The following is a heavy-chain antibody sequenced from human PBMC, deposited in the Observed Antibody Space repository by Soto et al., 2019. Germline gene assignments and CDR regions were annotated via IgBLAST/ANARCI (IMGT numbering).Heavy chain of an antibody. Sequence: QVQLQESGPGLVKPSGTLSLTCTVSGGSMTSSNWWNWVRQSPGKGLEWIGEAHHSGRTNYNPSLKSRVTISVDKSNNHFSLKLSSVTAADTAVYYCARSEATGLDHWGQGTLVTVSS. CDR1: GGSMTSSNW. J-gene: IGHJ4*02. D-gene: IGHD1-26*01. V-gene: IGHV4-4*02. CDR2: AHHSGRT. CDR3: ARSEATGLDH.